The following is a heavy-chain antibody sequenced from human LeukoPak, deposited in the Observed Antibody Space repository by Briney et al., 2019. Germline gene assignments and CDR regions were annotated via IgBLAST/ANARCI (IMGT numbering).Heavy chain of an antibody. CDR3: ARGVYYDSSGYYYVD. Sequence: SETLSLTCAVYGGSFSGYYWSWIRQPPGKGLEWIGEINHSGSTNYNPSLKSRVTISVDTSKNQFSLRLSSVTAADTAVYYCARGVYYDSSGYYYVDWGQGTLVTVSS. D-gene: IGHD3-22*01. V-gene: IGHV4-34*01. CDR2: INHSGST. J-gene: IGHJ4*02. CDR1: GGSFSGYY.